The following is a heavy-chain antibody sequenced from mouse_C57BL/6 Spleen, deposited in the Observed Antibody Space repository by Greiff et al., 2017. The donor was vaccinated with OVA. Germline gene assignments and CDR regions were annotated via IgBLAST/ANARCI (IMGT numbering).Heavy chain of an antibody. J-gene: IGHJ2*01. D-gene: IGHD2-5*01. CDR3: ALYYSNFDY. Sequence: EVHLVESGPGLVKPSQSLSLTCSVTGYSITSGYYWNWIRQFPGNKLEWMGYISYDGSNNYNPSLKNRISITRDTSKNQFFLKLNSVTTEDTATYYCALYYSNFDYWGQGTTLTVSS. V-gene: IGHV3-6*01. CDR2: ISYDGSN. CDR1: GYSITSGYY.